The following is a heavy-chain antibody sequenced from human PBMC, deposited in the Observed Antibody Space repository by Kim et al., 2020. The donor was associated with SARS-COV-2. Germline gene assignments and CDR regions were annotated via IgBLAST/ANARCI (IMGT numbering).Heavy chain of an antibody. J-gene: IGHJ4*02. CDR2: ISYDGSKQ. CDR1: GFTFSDYG. V-gene: IGHV3-30*18. D-gene: IGHD1-26*01. CDR3: AKDSGTYHFDY. Sequence: GGSLRLSCAASGFTFSDYGMHWVRQAPGKGLEWVAVISYDGSKQYYADSVKGRFTISRDNSRNTLYLQVNSLRAEDTAVYYCAKDSGTYHFDYWGQGTLVTVSS.